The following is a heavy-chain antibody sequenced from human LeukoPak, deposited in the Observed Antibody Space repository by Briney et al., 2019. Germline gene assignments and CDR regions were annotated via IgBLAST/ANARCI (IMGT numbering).Heavy chain of an antibody. CDR3: VRVAKNSGYDSCFDY. J-gene: IGHJ4*02. CDR2: IYYSGST. D-gene: IGHD5-12*01. CDR1: GGSISSYY. V-gene: IGHV4-59*01. Sequence: SETLSLTCTVSGGSISSYYWSWIRQPPGKGLEWIGYIYYSGSTNYNPSLKSRVTISVDTSKNQFSLKLSSVTAADTAVYYCVRVAKNSGYDSCFDYWGQGTLVTVSS.